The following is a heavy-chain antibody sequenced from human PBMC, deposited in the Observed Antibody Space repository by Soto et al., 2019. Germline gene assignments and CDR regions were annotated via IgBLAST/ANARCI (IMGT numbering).Heavy chain of an antibody. D-gene: IGHD6-6*01. V-gene: IGHV1-69*12. CDR1: GGTFSSYA. CDR2: ISPIFGTA. CDR3: ADRASSPEYCYYGMDV. J-gene: IGHJ6*02. Sequence: QVQLVQSGAEVKKPGSSVKVSCKASGGTFSSYAISWVRQAPGQGLEWMGGISPIFGTANYAQKFKGRVTIAADDATSTAYMGLSSLRSEDTAVYCGADRASSPEYCYYGMDVWGQGTTVTVSS.